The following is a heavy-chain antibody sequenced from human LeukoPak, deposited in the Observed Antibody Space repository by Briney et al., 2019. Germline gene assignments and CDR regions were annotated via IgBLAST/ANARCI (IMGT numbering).Heavy chain of an antibody. CDR3: ARHYGGYGPFDY. CDR2: MYSCCIP. D-gene: IGHD4-17*01. CDR1: GFTVSSNY. Sequence: GGSLRLSCAVSGFTVSSNYMNWVRQAPGKGLEWVSVMYSCCIPYSSASVEGPFTVSKDNSKNPLYLQMNSLRAQDTAVYYCARHYGGYGPFDYWGQGTLVTVSS. V-gene: IGHV3-53*01. J-gene: IGHJ4*02.